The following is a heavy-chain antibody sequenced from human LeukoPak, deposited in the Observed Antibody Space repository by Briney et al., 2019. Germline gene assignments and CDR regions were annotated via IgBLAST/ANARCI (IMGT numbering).Heavy chain of an antibody. D-gene: IGHD4-23*01. CDR1: GYTFTGYY. J-gene: IGHJ4*02. CDR2: INPNSGGT. V-gene: IGHV1-2*02. CDR3: ARGTGDDPDYGGGYFDY. Sequence: ASVKVSCKASGYTFTGYYMHWVRQAPGQGLEWMGWINPNSGGTNYAQKFQGRVTMTRDTSISTAYMELSRLRSDDTAVYYCARGTGDDPDYGGGYFDYWGQGTLVTVSS.